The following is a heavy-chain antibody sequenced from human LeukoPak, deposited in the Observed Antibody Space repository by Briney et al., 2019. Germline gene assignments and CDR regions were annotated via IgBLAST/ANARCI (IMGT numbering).Heavy chain of an antibody. J-gene: IGHJ5*01. D-gene: IGHD4-17*01. CDR2: ISAGADST. CDR1: TFTFSSYA. V-gene: IGHV3-23*01. CDR3: SRGAYGDYDS. Sequence: GGSLRLSCAASTFTFSSYAMSWVRQAPGKGLEWVSAISAGADSTYYADSVQGRFTISRDNSKDTLFLQMNGLRAEDTAVYSCSRGAYGDYDSCGQRALVTVSS.